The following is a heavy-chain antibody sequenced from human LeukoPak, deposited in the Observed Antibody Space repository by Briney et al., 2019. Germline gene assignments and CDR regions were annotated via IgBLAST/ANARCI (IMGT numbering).Heavy chain of an antibody. J-gene: IGHJ5*02. CDR1: GFTFSSYA. D-gene: IGHD5-18*01. CDR2: ISSNGGST. V-gene: IGHV3-64D*06. Sequence: GGSLRLSCSASGFTFSSYAMHWVRQAPGKGLEYVSAISSNGGSTYYADSVKGRFTISRDNSKNTLYLQMSSLRAEDTAVYYCVKAAALRDVQLWPNWFDPWGQGTLVTVSS. CDR3: VKAAALRDVQLWPNWFDP.